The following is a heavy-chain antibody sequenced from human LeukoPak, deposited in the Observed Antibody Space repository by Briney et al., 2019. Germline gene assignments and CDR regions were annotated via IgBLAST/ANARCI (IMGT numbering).Heavy chain of an antibody. CDR1: GFTFSCFD. CDR2: ISGRGGST. CDR3: AKGMNYAPTSFDY. J-gene: IGHJ4*02. Sequence: GGSLRLSCAASGFTFSCFDMSYVRQAPGKGLEWVSAISGRGGSTYYAGSVRGGLPISRDNSKNTLYLQMNSLRAEDTAVYYCAKGMNYAPTSFDYWGQGTLVTVSS. V-gene: IGHV3-23*01. D-gene: IGHD1-7*01.